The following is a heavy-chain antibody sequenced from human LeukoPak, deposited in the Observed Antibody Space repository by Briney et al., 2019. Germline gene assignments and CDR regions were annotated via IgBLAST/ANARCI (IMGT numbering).Heavy chain of an antibody. CDR3: ATDSSLYNIAVAAFDY. Sequence: ASVKVSCKVSGYTLTELSMHWVRQAPGKGLEWMGGFDTEDGETIYAQKFQGRVTMTEDTSTDTAYMELSSLRSEDTAVYYCATDSSLYNIAVAAFDYWGQGTLVTVSS. CDR2: FDTEDGET. D-gene: IGHD6-19*01. J-gene: IGHJ4*02. CDR1: GYTLTELS. V-gene: IGHV1-24*01.